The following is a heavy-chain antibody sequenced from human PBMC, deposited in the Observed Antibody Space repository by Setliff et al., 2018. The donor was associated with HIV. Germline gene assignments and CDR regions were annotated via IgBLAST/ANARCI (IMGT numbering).Heavy chain of an antibody. CDR1: AYTFTTYW. CDR3: ARRDGRSMNAFQI. D-gene: IGHD6-13*01. V-gene: IGHV5-51*01. J-gene: IGHJ3*01. Sequence: GESLKISCKAVAYTFTTYWIGWVRQMPGEGLEWMGIIYPDDSNIRYNPSFQSQVTISADKSITTAYLEIHNLKASDTATYYCARRDGRSMNAFQIWGPGTMVTVSS. CDR2: IYPDDSNI.